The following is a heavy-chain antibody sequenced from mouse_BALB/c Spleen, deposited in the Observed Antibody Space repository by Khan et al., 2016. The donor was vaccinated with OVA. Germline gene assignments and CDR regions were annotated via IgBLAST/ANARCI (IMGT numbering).Heavy chain of an antibody. CDR1: GYSITSDFA. Sequence: EVQLQESGPGLVKPSQSLSLTCTVTGYSITSDFAWNWVRQFPGNKLEWMGYISFSGSTSYGPSPKSRLSYIRDTTKNQFFLHLSSVTTEDTATYYCIRSGYYAYAYAMDYWGQGTSVTVSS. CDR3: IRSGYYAYAYAMDY. V-gene: IGHV3-2*02. CDR2: ISFSGST. D-gene: IGHD2-2*01. J-gene: IGHJ4*01.